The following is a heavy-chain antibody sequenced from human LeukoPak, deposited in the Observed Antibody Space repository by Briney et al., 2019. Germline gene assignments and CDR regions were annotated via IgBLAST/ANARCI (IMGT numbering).Heavy chain of an antibody. Sequence: PGGSLRLSCAASGFTFSSYAMHWVRQAPGKGLEWVAVISYDGSNKYYADSVKGRFTISRDNSKNTLYLQMNSLRAKDTAVYYCAKLGYCSGGSCYPTVYYYYMDVWGKGTTVTVSS. CDR2: ISYDGSNK. CDR3: AKLGYCSGGSCYPTVYYYYMDV. CDR1: GFTFSSYA. D-gene: IGHD2-15*01. V-gene: IGHV3-30-3*02. J-gene: IGHJ6*03.